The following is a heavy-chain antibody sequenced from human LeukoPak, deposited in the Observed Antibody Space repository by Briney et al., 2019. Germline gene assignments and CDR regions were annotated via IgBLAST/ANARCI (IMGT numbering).Heavy chain of an antibody. D-gene: IGHD3-10*01. Sequence: SVKVSCKASGGTFSSYAISWARQAPGQGLEWMGGIIPIFGTANYAQKFQGRVTITADKSTSTAYMELSSLRSEDTAVYYCARDSNGSGRDLYYYYYYMDVWGKGTTVTVSS. V-gene: IGHV1-69*06. CDR3: ARDSNGSGRDLYYYYYYMDV. CDR1: GGTFSSYA. CDR2: IIPIFGTA. J-gene: IGHJ6*03.